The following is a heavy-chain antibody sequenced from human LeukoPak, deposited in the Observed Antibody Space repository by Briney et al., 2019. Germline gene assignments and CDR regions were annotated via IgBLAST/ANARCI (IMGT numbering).Heavy chain of an antibody. D-gene: IGHD3-22*01. J-gene: IGHJ6*02. CDR3: ARADSSGSYYYYGLDV. Sequence: SETLSLTCTVSGGSISGFYWSWIRQSPGKGLEWIGYIYYSGSTNYNPSLKSRVTISVDTSKNQFSLKLSSLTAADTAVYFCARADSSGSYYYYGLDVWGQGTTVTVSS. CDR2: IYYSGST. CDR1: GGSISGFY. V-gene: IGHV4-59*01.